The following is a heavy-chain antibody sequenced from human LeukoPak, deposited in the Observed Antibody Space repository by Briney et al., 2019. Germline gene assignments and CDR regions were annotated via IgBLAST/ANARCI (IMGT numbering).Heavy chain of an antibody. CDR2: MNPNSGNT. J-gene: IGHJ4*02. V-gene: IGHV1-8*01. CDR1: GYTFTSYD. Sequence: ASVKVSCKASGYTFTSYDINWARQATGQGLEWMGWMNPNSGNTGYAQKFQRRVTMTRNTSISTAYMELSSLRSEDTAVYYCARGLVTMVRGVIKGLFGYWGQGTLVTVSS. CDR3: ARGLVTMVRGVIKGLFGY. D-gene: IGHD3-10*01.